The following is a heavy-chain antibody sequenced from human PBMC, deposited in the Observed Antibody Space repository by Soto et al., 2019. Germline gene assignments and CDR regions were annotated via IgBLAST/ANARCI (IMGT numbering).Heavy chain of an antibody. Sequence: QVQLQESGPRLVKPSETLSLTCTVSGGSISNYYWSWIRQPPGKGLEWIGYLAYSGSPNYSPSLKWRVTISLDRSKNQFSVKLSSVTAADTAVYYCARITTFLTFDIWGQGTMVTVSS. CDR2: LAYSGSP. D-gene: IGHD1-1*01. CDR1: GGSISNYY. J-gene: IGHJ3*02. V-gene: IGHV4-59*01. CDR3: ARITTFLTFDI.